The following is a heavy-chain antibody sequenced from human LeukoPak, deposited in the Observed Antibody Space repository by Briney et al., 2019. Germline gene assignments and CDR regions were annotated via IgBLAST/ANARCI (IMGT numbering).Heavy chain of an antibody. J-gene: IGHJ4*02. V-gene: IGHV3-7*01. Sequence: GGSLRLSCAASGFTFSGFSMSWVRQSPTKGLEWVANIKQDGSERYYVDSVKGRFTISRDNAKNTLYLQVNNLRAEDTAVYYCARGPNSNWSGLDFWGQGTLLTVSS. D-gene: IGHD6-6*01. CDR1: GFTFSGFS. CDR3: ARGPNSNWSGLDF. CDR2: IKQDGSER.